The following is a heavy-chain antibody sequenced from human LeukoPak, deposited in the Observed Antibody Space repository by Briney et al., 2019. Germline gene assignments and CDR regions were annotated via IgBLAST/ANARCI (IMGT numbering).Heavy chain of an antibody. D-gene: IGHD2-21*01. J-gene: IGHJ1*01. V-gene: IGHV4-4*02. Sequence: SGTPSLTRAVSGGSIATTNWWSWVRQPPGKGLEWIGEVHLNGATNYNPSLESRFSMSIDKSNNHLSLEVTSVTAADTAMYYCTREIGAFSPCGFWGQRTLVTVSS. CDR1: GGSIATTNW. CDR2: VHLNGAT. CDR3: TREIGAFSPCGF.